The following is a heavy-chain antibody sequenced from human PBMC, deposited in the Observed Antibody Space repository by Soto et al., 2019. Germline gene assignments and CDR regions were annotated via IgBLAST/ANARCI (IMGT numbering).Heavy chain of an antibody. V-gene: IGHV1-69*01. CDR2: ISPFFGTP. J-gene: IGHJ6*02. CDR1: GGTFSRYA. Sequence: QVQLVQSGAEVKKSGSSVKVSCKTAGGTFSRYAISWVRQAPGQGLEGMGGISPFFGTPHYAQKFLGRVTITADESRSTAYMELSSLTSEDTAVYYCARVRHDLLVLIPRADYYGMDVLGQGTTVIVSS. D-gene: IGHD2-8*01. CDR3: ARVRHDLLVLIPRADYYGMDV.